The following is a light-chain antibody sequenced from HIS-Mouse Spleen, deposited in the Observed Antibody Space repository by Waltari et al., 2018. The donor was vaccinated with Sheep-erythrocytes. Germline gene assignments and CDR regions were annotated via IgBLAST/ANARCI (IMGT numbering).Light chain of an antibody. V-gene: IGLV2-8*01. CDR2: EVS. CDR3: SSYAGSNNWV. J-gene: IGLJ3*02. CDR1: SRHVRCYNY. Sequence: QSALTQPPSASGSPGQSVTISCTGTSRHVRCYNYVSWYQQHPGKAPTLVIYEVSKRPSGVPDRFSGSKSGNTASLTVSGLQAEDEADYYCSSYAGSNNWVFGGGTKLTVL.